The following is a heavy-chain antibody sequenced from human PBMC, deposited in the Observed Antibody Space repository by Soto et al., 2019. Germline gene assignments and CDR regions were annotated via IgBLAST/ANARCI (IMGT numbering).Heavy chain of an antibody. CDR2: IYYSGST. CDR3: ARDFKAAAGRYYYGMDV. CDR1: GGSISSGGYY. V-gene: IGHV4-31*03. J-gene: IGHJ6*02. D-gene: IGHD6-13*01. Sequence: QVQLQESGPGLVKPSQTLSLTCTVSGGSISSGGYYWSWIRQHPGKGLEWIGYIYYSGSTYYNPSLKSRVTISVDTSKNQFSLKLSSVTAADTAVYYCARDFKAAAGRYYYGMDVWGQGTTVTVSS.